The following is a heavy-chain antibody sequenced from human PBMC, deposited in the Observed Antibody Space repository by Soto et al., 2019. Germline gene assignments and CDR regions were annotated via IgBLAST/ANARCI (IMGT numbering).Heavy chain of an antibody. V-gene: IGHV4-34*01. D-gene: IGHD3-10*01. Sequence: PSETLSLTCAVYGGSFSGYYWSWIRQPPGKGLEWIGEINHSGSTNYNPSLKSRVTISVDTSKNQFSLKLSSVTAADTAVYYCASFRGVTQAPNYYYYGMDVWGQGATVTVSS. CDR3: ASFRGVTQAPNYYYYGMDV. CDR1: GGSFSGYY. J-gene: IGHJ6*02. CDR2: INHSGST.